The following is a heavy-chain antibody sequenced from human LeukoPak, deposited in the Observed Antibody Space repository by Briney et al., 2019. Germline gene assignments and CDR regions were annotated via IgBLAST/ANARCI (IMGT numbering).Heavy chain of an antibody. J-gene: IGHJ4*02. V-gene: IGHV4-34*01. CDR3: ARADVVVNYFDY. CDR1: GGSFSGYY. Sequence: PSETLSLTCAVYGGSFSGYYWSWIRQPPGKGLEWIGEINHSGSTNYNPSLKSRVTISVDTSKNQFSLKLSSVTAADTAVYYCARADVVVNYFDYWGQGTLVTVSS. CDR2: INHSGST. D-gene: IGHD2-15*01.